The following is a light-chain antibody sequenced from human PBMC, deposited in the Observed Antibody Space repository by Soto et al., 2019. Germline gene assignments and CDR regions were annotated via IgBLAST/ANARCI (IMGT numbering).Light chain of an antibody. Sequence: QSALTQPPSASGSPGQSVAISCTGTSSDIGGYNFVSWYQQHPGKAPKLMIYEVTKRPSGVPDRFSGSKSGNTASLTISGLQAEDEADYYCSSYTSSSSVVFGGATNFTVL. V-gene: IGLV2-8*01. J-gene: IGLJ2*01. CDR1: SSDIGGYNF. CDR3: SSYTSSSSVV. CDR2: EVT.